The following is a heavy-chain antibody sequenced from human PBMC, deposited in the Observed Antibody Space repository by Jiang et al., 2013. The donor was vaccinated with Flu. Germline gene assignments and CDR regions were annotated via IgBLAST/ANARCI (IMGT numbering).Heavy chain of an antibody. CDR1: GDMFSRYW. Sequence: GAEVKKPRESLRISCKGSGDMFSRYWISWVRQVPGKGLEWMGRIDPRGTSSDYSPSFQGHVTISLDTSISTAYLQWSSLKASDSAMYYCAVEVVVASNYYYHGLGVWGKGTSVTVSS. V-gene: IGHV5-10-1*01. CDR2: IDPRGTSS. J-gene: IGHJ6*04. CDR3: AVEVVVASNYYYHGLGV. D-gene: IGHD2-15*01.